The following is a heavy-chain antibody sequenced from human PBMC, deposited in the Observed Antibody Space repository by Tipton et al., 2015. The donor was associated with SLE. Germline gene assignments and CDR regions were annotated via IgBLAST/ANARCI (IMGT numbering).Heavy chain of an antibody. CDR1: GDSISNSNYD. Sequence: TLSLTCSVSGDSISNSNYDWAWIRQPPGKGLEWIGSIYFAGSTQYNPSLKSRVTVSLDTSKNQFSLGLTSVTAADTAVYYCARAPGYCSSTSCYSSGMDVWGQGTTVTVSS. CDR3: ARAPGYCSSTSCYSSGMDV. CDR2: IYFAGST. J-gene: IGHJ6*02. V-gene: IGHV4-39*01. D-gene: IGHD2-2*01.